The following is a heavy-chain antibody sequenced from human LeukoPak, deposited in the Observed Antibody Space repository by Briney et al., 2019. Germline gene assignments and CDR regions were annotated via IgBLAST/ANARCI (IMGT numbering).Heavy chain of an antibody. J-gene: IGHJ3*01. CDR2: TNQDGSDK. D-gene: IGHD3-16*02. Sequence: GGSLRLSCAVSGFTFSHYWMTWVRQAPGKGLEWVANTNQDGSDKYYVDSVKGRFTISRDNAKNSLYLQMNSLRAEDTAIYYCARDMQLSTWGLGTMVTVSS. CDR3: ARDMQLST. CDR1: GFTFSHYW. V-gene: IGHV3-7*05.